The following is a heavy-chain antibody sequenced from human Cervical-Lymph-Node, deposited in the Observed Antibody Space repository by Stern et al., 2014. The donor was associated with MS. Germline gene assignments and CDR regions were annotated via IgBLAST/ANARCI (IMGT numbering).Heavy chain of an antibody. CDR1: GGTFSNSA. CDR3: ARDLKD. J-gene: IGHJ4*02. CDR2: IIPIFVNA. Sequence: QDQLVQSGAEVKKPGSSVKVSCKASGGTFSNSAISWVRQAPGQGLEWMGGIIPIFVNANYAQKFQGRVTIVVDKSTNIAYMELSGLRSDDTAMYYCARDLKDWGQGTLVTVSS. V-gene: IGHV1-69*14.